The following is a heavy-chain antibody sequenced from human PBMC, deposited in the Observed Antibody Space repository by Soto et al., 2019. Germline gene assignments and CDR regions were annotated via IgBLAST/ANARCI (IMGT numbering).Heavy chain of an antibody. V-gene: IGHV3-21*01. J-gene: IGHJ4*02. CDR2: ISSSSSYI. D-gene: IGHD2-21*02. Sequence: PGGSLRLSCAASGFTFSSYSMNWVRQAPGKGLEWVSSISSSSSYIYYADSVRGRFTISRDNAKNSLYLQMNSLRAEDTAVYYCARGLYCGGDCSAYWGQGTLVTVSS. CDR3: ARGLYCGGDCSAY. CDR1: GFTFSSYS.